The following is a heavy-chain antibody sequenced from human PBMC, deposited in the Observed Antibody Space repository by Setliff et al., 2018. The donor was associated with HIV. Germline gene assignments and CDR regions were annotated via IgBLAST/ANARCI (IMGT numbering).Heavy chain of an antibody. CDR3: ASRGIVEVTISMPDEYFVH. CDR2: VHYGGSI. CDR1: GGPISTNDHY. D-gene: IGHD2-15*01. J-gene: IGHJ1*01. V-gene: IGHV4-39*01. Sequence: SETLSLTCTVSGGPISTNDHYWGFIRQSPGKGLEWIASVHYGGSIFYNPSLKSRVTLSVGTSKRQFFLNLSSATTADTATYYCASRGIVEVTISMPDEYFVHWGHGTLVTVSS.